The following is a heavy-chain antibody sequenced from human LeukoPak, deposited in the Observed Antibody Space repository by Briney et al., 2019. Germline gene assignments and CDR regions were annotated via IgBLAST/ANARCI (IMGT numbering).Heavy chain of an antibody. D-gene: IGHD1-26*01. V-gene: IGHV3-49*04. Sequence: GGSLRLSCAASGFTFSSYSMNWVRQAPGKGLEWVGFIRSKPYGGTTEYAASVKGRFTISRDDSKSIAYLQMNSLKTEDTAVYYCARGSGSYYLFGGQGTLVTVSS. J-gene: IGHJ4*02. CDR1: GFTFSSYS. CDR3: ARGSGSYYLF. CDR2: IRSKPYGGTT.